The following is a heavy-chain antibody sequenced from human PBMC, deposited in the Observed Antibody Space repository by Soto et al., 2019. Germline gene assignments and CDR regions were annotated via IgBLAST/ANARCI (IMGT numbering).Heavy chain of an antibody. J-gene: IGHJ4*02. Sequence: EVQLVESGGGLVKPGGSLRLPCTGSGFPFSAYNINWVRQAPGKGLEWVSSITVGSSHIYQPNSMKGRFTISRDDAKTSVYLQIDSLRDEDTALYYCSRSPEVGVRGAYWGQGTLVTVSS. CDR3: SRSPEVGVRGAY. D-gene: IGHD3-16*01. CDR1: GFPFSAYN. CDR2: ITVGSSHI. V-gene: IGHV3-21*01.